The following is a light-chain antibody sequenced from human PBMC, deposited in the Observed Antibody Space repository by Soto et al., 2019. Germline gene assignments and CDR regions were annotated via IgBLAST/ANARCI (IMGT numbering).Light chain of an antibody. CDR3: QQYNSYSYT. J-gene: IGKJ2*01. CDR1: QSISSR. V-gene: IGKV1-5*03. CDR2: KAS. Sequence: DIQMTQSPSTLSASVGDRVTITCRASQSISSRLAWYQQKPGKAPKLLIYKASILESVVPSSFSGSGSGTEFTLTISSLQPDDFATYYCQQYNSYSYTFGQGTKLEIK.